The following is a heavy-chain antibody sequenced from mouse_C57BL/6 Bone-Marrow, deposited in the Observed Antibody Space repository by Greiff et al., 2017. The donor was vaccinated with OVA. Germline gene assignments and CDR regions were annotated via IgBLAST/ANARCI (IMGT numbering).Heavy chain of an antibody. CDR2: ISDGGSYT. Sequence: EVKLMESGGGLVKPGASLKLSCAASGFTFSSYAMSWVRQTPEKRLEWVATISDGGSYTDYPDNVKGRFTISRDNAKNNLYLQMSHLKSEDTAVYYYARDVATVGERDYWGQGTSVTVSS. CDR3: ARDVATVGERDY. J-gene: IGHJ4*01. CDR1: GFTFSSYA. D-gene: IGHD1-1*01. V-gene: IGHV5-4*03.